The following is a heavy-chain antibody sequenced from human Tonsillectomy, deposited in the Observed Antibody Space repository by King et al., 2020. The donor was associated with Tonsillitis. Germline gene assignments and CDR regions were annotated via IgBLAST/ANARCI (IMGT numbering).Heavy chain of an antibody. CDR1: GFSLSNAGMG. Sequence: FTLKESGPVLVKSTETLTLTCTVSGFSLSNAGMGVSWIRQPPGKALEWLAHIFSDDDKSYRISLKSRLNISQDTSQSQVVLTMTNMDPVDTATYYCARLSPPDGPAENCDDPWGQGALVTVSS. D-gene: IGHD3-10*01. CDR3: ARLSPPDGPAENCDDP. CDR2: IFSDDDK. J-gene: IGHJ5*02. V-gene: IGHV2-26*01.